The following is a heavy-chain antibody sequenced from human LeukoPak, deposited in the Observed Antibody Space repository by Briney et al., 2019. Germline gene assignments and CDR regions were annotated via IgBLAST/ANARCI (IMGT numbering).Heavy chain of an antibody. CDR2: ISASGGSA. CDR3: AKAGSYSDISVYPLASFDF. Sequence: GGSLRLSCAASGFTFSSYAMSWVRQAPGKGLDWVSAISASGGSAHYADSVRGRFTISRDNSKNTLYLQMNSLRAEDTAVYYCAKAGSYSDISVYPLASFDFWGQGTMVTVSS. J-gene: IGHJ3*01. V-gene: IGHV3-23*01. CDR1: GFTFSSYA. D-gene: IGHD3-22*01.